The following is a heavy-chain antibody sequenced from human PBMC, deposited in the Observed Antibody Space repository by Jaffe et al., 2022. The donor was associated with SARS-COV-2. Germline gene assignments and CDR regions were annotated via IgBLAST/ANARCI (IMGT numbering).Heavy chain of an antibody. V-gene: IGHV4-4*02. J-gene: IGHJ5*02. Sequence: VQLQESGPGLVKPLGTLSLTCGVSGDSITNTKWWSWVRLSPGKGLEWIGEVSNSGSTNYNSPLKSRVSISLDRSMNQFSLRLTSVTAADTAVYYCARGNGWGGSSDWFDPWGQGTRITVSS. CDR2: VSNSGST. CDR3: ARGNGWGGSSDWFDP. D-gene: IGHD3-10*01. CDR1: GDSITNTKW.